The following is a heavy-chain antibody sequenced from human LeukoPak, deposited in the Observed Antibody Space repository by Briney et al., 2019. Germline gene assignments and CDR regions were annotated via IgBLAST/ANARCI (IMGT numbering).Heavy chain of an antibody. D-gene: IGHD1-26*01. Sequence: GGSLRLSCAASGFTFSSYSMNWVRQASGKGLEWVSSISSSSSYIYYADSVKGRFTISRDNAKNSLYLQINSLRAEDTAVYYCAREGGSYPDDAFDIWGQGTMVTVSS. V-gene: IGHV3-21*01. CDR3: AREGGSYPDDAFDI. CDR1: GFTFSSYS. J-gene: IGHJ3*02. CDR2: ISSSSSYI.